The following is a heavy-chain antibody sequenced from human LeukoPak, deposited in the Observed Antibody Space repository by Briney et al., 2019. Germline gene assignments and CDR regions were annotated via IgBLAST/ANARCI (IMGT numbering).Heavy chain of an antibody. CDR1: GYTFTSYD. D-gene: IGHD1-1*01. CDR3: ARGVQGPLGDWFDP. V-gene: IGHV1-8*01. J-gene: IGHJ5*02. CDR2: MNPNSSNT. Sequence: GASVKISCKASGYTFTSYDINWVRQATGQGLEWMGWMNPNSSNTGYAQKFQGRVTMTRNTSISTAYMELSSLRSEDTAVYYCARGVQGPLGDWFDPCGEGNLVTVSS.